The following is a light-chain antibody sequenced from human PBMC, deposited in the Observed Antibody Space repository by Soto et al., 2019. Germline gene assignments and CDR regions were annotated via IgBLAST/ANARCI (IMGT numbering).Light chain of an antibody. CDR1: SSDVGAYNF. CDR3: GSYTTSSNYV. CDR2: DVS. Sequence: QSVLTQPASVSWSPGLSITISCTGTSSDVGAYNFVSWYQQHPDKAPKLMIFDVSNRPSGVSNRFSGSKSGNTASLTISGLQSEDEAEYYCGSYTTSSNYVFGTGTKVTVL. V-gene: IGLV2-14*03. J-gene: IGLJ1*01.